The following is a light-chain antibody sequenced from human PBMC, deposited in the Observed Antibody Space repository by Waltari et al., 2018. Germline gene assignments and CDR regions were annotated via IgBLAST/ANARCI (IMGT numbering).Light chain of an antibody. V-gene: IGKV1-39*01. CDR2: TTS. J-gene: IGKJ1*01. CDR1: QNVGDY. CDR3: QQTFSLET. Sequence: IQMTQSPSSLAASVGDRVTITCRAIQNVGDYLNWYQQKSGKAPRLLIYTTSILQSGVPSRFSGSGSGTDFSLIINGLQPEDFATYYCQQTFSLETFGQGTKVEIK.